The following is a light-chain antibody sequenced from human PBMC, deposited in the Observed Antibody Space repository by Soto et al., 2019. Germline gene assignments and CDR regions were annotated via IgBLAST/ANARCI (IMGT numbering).Light chain of an antibody. V-gene: IGKV3-15*01. J-gene: IGKJ2*03. CDR2: GAS. CDR3: QQYGNWPEYS. Sequence: ETVVTQSPVTLSVSPGEGATLSCRTSQSVGHNLAWYQQKPGQAPRPLIYGASTRISGIPARFSGSGSGTEFTLTISSLQSDDFAVYYWQQYGNWPEYSFGQGTKLQIK. CDR1: QSVGHN.